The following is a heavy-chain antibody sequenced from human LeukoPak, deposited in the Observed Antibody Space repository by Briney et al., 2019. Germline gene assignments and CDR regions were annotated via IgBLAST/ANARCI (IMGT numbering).Heavy chain of an antibody. CDR1: GYSFTSYG. J-gene: IGHJ4*02. CDR2: ISAYNGNT. D-gene: IGHD4-11*01. CDR3: AKVSLADYTFDY. V-gene: IGHV1-18*01. Sequence: GASVKVSCKASGYSFTSYGISWVRQAPGQGLEWMGWISAYNGNTNYAQKLQGRVTMTTDTSTSTAYMELRSLRSDDTAVYYCAKVSLADYTFDYWGQGTLVTVSS.